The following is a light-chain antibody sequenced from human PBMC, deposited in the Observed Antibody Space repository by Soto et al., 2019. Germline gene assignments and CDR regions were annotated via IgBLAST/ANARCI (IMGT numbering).Light chain of an antibody. CDR1: WSISSY. V-gene: IGKV1-39*01. J-gene: IGKJ5*01. CDR2: AAS. CDR3: QQSYSTPIT. Sequence: DIPMAQCQSSMCGSXGDRVTIGCRSSWSISSYLNRYQQKPGNAPKVXXYAASSLQSGAPSRFSGSGSATDFTRTISSRQPDDFATYYGQQSYSTPITFGQGTRLEIK.